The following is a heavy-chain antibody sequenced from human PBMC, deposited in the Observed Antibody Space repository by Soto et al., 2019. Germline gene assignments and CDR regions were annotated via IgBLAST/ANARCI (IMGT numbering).Heavy chain of an antibody. V-gene: IGHV4-59*01. D-gene: IGHD3-3*01. J-gene: IGHJ6*02. CDR3: ATLRFLEWRGGMDV. CDR2: IYYSGST. Sequence: SETLSLTCTVSGGSISSYYWSWIRQPPGKGLEWIGYIYYSGSTNYNPSLKSRVTISVDTSKNQFSLKLSSVTAADTAVYYCATLRFLEWRGGMDVWGQGTTVTVSS. CDR1: GGSISSYY.